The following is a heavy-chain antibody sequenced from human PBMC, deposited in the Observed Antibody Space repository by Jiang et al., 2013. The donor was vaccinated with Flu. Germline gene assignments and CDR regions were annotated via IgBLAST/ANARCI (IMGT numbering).Heavy chain of an antibody. D-gene: IGHD4-17*01. CDR3: ARDPGAGQGSDAFDI. Sequence: GSGLVKPSETLSLTCTVSGGSISSYYWSWIRQPPGKGLEWIGYIYYSGSTNYNPSLKSRVTISRDTSKNQFSLKLSSATAADTAVYYCARDPGAGQGSDAFDIWGQGTMVTVSS. J-gene: IGHJ3*02. CDR1: GGSISSYY. CDR2: IYYSGST. V-gene: IGHV4-59*01.